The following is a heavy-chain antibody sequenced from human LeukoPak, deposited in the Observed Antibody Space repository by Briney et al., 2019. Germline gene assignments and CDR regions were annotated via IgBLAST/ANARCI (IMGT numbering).Heavy chain of an antibody. Sequence: PGGSLRLSCAASGFTFSSYAMSWVRQAPGKGLEWVSAISGSGGSTYYADSVKGRFTISRDNSKNTLYLQMNSLRAEDTSVYYCAKDQRYFDWLLFDYWGQGTLVTVSS. CDR1: GFTFSSYA. J-gene: IGHJ4*02. CDR3: AKDQRYFDWLLFDY. D-gene: IGHD3-9*01. V-gene: IGHV3-23*01. CDR2: ISGSGGST.